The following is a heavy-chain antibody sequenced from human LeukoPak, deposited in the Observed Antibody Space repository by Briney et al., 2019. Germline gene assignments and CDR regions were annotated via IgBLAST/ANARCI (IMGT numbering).Heavy chain of an antibody. D-gene: IGHD6-13*01. CDR3: ARTSPIAAIDY. CDR1: GGSISSGDYY. Sequence: SETLSLTCTVSGGSISSGDYYWSWIRQSPGKGLEWIGYIYHSGSTYYNPSLKSRVTISVDRSKNQFSLKLSSVTAADTAVYYCARTSPIAAIDYWGQGTLVTVSS. CDR2: IYHSGST. J-gene: IGHJ4*02. V-gene: IGHV4-30-4*01.